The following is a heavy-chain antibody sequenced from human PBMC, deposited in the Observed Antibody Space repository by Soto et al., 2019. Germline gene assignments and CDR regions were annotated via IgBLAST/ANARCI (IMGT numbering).Heavy chain of an antibody. CDR2: IFSSGDT. V-gene: IGHV4-31*03. Sequence: QVHLQESGPGLVKPSQTLSLTCTVSGGSISSGRYSWNWIRQHPGKGLEWIGYIFSSGDTYYNPSLRSRVSMSVDTSNNQFSLRLDSVNAADTALYYCARTTAIWGKGTVVTVSS. J-gene: IGHJ3*02. D-gene: IGHD1-1*01. CDR1: GGSISSGRYS. CDR3: ARTTAI.